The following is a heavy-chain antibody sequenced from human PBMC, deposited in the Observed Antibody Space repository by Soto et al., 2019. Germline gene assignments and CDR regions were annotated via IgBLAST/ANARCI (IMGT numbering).Heavy chain of an antibody. D-gene: IGHD2-21*02. CDR1: GFTFSSYS. J-gene: IGHJ4*02. V-gene: IGHV3-21*01. Sequence: GGSLRLSCAASGFTFSSYSMNWVRQAPGKGLEWVSSISSSSSYIYYADSVKGRFTISRDNAKNSLYLQMNSLRAEDTAVYYCAREFNWVTSKLMDYWGQGTLVTVSS. CDR3: AREFNWVTSKLMDY. CDR2: ISSSSSYI.